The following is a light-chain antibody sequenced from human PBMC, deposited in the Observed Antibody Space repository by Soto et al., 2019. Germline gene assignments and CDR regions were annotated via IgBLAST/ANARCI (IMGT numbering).Light chain of an antibody. J-gene: IGKJ4*01. V-gene: IGKV1-9*01. CDR2: AAS. CDR3: QQYDNLPLT. CDR1: QGINTF. Sequence: IQLTHSPSSLSASVGDVVAITWRASQGINTFLAWYQQKPGKAPKLLIYAASTLQSGVPSRFSGSGSGTDFTFTISSLQPEDIATYYCQQYDNLPLTFGGGTKVDIK.